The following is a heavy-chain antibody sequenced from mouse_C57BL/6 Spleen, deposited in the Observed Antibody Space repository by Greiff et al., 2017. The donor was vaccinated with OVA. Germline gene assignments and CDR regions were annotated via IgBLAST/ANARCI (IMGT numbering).Heavy chain of an antibody. CDR2: IYPRSGNT. Sequence: QVQLQQSGAELARPGASVKLSCKASGYTFTSYGISWVKQRTGQGLEWIGEIYPRSGNTYYNEKFKGKATLTADKSSSTAYMELRSLTSEDSAVYFCARQGISPYYYGSSHWYFDVWGTGTTVTVSS. J-gene: IGHJ1*03. CDR3: ARQGISPYYYGSSHWYFDV. V-gene: IGHV1-81*01. D-gene: IGHD1-1*01. CDR1: GYTFTSYG.